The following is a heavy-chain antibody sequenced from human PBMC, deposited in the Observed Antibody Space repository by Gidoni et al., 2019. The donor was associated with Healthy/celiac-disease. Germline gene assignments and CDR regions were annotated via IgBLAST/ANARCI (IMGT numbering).Heavy chain of an antibody. V-gene: IGHV3-7*01. CDR3: ARAPRYSSGWVDY. CDR1: GFTFSSYW. D-gene: IGHD6-19*01. CDR2: IKQDGSEK. Sequence: EVQLVESGGGLVQPGGFLRLSCAASGFTFSSYWMSWVRQAPGKGLEWVANIKQDGSEKYYVDSVKGRFTISRDNAKNSLYLQMNSLRAEDTAVYYCARAPRYSSGWVDYWGQGTLVTVSS. J-gene: IGHJ4*02.